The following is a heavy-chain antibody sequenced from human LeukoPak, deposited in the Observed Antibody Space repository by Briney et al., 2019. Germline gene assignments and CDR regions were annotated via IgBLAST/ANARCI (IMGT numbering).Heavy chain of an antibody. CDR2: ISSSGTTI. V-gene: IGHV3-48*03. D-gene: IGHD2-15*01. J-gene: IGHJ4*02. Sequence: PGGSLSLSCAASGFTFSSYEMNWVRQAPGKGLEWVSYISSSGTTIYYADSVKGRFTISRDNAKNSLYLQMNSLRAEDTAVYYCARDRLGYCSGGSCFGDYWGQGTLVTVSS. CDR3: ARDRLGYCSGGSCFGDY. CDR1: GFTFSSYE.